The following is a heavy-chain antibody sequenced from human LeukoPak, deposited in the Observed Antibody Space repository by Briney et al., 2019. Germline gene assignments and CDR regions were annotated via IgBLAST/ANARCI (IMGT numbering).Heavy chain of an antibody. CDR3: AREHPYCSRTSCTYYYYYMDV. CDR1: GGSISSYY. D-gene: IGHD2-2*01. CDR2: IYYSGST. V-gene: IGHV4-59*12. Sequence: PSETLSLTCTVSGGSISSYYWSWIRQPPGKGLEWIGYIYYSGSTNYNPSLKSRVTISVDTSKNQFSLKLISVTAADTAVYYCAREHPYCSRTSCTYYYYYMDVWGKGTTVTVSS. J-gene: IGHJ6*03.